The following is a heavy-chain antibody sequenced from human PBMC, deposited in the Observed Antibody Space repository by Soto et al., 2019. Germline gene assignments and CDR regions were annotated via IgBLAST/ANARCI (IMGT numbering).Heavy chain of an antibody. CDR3: AGGWVRGANNWFDP. J-gene: IGHJ5*02. D-gene: IGHD3-10*01. CDR2: IYYSGST. V-gene: IGHV4-59*01. Sequence: SETLSLTCTVSGGSISSYYWSWIRQPPGKGLEWIGYIYYSGSTNYNPSLKSRVTISVDTSKNQFSLKLSSVTAADTAVYYCAGGWVRGANNWFDPGGQGTLVTVAS. CDR1: GGSISSYY.